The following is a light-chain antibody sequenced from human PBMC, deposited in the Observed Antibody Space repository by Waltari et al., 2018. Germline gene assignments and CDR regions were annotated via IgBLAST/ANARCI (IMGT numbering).Light chain of an antibody. J-gene: IGKJ2*01. CDR2: GAS. V-gene: IGKV4-1*01. CDR3: QQYYNTPYT. CDR1: QTLLDSSNSKNY. Sequence: DIVMTQSPDSLAVSLGERATINCRSSQTLLDSSNSKNYVAWYQQKPGQPPKLLIYGASTRESGVPDRFSGSESGTEFTLTVSSLQAEDVAVYYCQQYYNTPYTFGQGTKLEI.